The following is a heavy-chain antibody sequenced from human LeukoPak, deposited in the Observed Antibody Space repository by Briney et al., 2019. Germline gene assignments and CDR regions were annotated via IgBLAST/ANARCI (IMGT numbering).Heavy chain of an antibody. V-gene: IGHV3-74*01. CDR1: GLTFSTYW. D-gene: IGHD3-22*01. CDR3: ARAPSEIGGYYPEYFRH. Sequence: GGSLPLPYAASGLTFSTYWMHWVRQAPGKGLVWVSRIKSDGSTNSEDYVSRQCTLPRDNAKNTLSLQMHSLRPEDTGVYYCARAPSEIGGYYPEYFRHWGQGTLVPVSS. CDR2: IKSDGST. J-gene: IGHJ1*01.